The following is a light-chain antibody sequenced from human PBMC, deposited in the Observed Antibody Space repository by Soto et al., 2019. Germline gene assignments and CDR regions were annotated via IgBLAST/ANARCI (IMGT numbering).Light chain of an antibody. CDR1: SSDVGGYNY. CDR3: SSYAGSNFHYV. J-gene: IGLJ1*01. Sequence: QSALTQPPSASGSPGQSVTISCTGTSSDVGGYNYVSWYQQHSGKAPKLMIYEVSKRPSGVPDRFSGSKSGNTASLTVSGLQAEDEADYYCSSYAGSNFHYVFGTGTKLTVL. V-gene: IGLV2-8*01. CDR2: EVS.